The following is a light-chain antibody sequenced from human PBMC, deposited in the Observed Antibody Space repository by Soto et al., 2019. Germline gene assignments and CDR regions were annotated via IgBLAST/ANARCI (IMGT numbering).Light chain of an antibody. CDR1: QSVSNNY. V-gene: IGKV3-20*01. CDR3: QQYGNSPGFT. CDR2: GAS. J-gene: IGKJ3*01. Sequence: EIVLTQSPGTLSLSPGERATLSCRASQSVSNNYLAWYQQKPGQAPRLLIYGASSRATGIPDRFSGSGSGTDFTLTISRLEPEDFAVYYCQQYGNSPGFTFGPGTKVDIK.